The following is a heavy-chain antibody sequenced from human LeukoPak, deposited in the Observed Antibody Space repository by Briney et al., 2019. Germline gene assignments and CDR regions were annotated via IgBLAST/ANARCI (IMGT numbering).Heavy chain of an antibody. CDR2: INPSGGST. CDR3: ARAGSLLLWFGESPPDAFDI. V-gene: IGHV1-46*01. D-gene: IGHD3-10*01. Sequence: ASVKVSCKASGYTFTSYYMHWVRQAPGQGLEWMGIINPSGGSTSYAQKFQGRVTMTTDTSTSTAYMELRSLRSDDTAVYYCARAGSLLLWFGESPPDAFDIWGQGTMVTVSS. J-gene: IGHJ3*02. CDR1: GYTFTSYY.